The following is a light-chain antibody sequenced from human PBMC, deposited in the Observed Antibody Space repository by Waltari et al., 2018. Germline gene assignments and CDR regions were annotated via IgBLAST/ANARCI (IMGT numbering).Light chain of an antibody. J-gene: IGKJ2*01. Sequence: DIQVTQSPSTLSASVGDRVTITCRASHTISSGLAWYQEKAGKAPKSLIYKASFLESGVPSRFSGSGSGTEFTLTISSLQPDDFATYYCQVFETFGQGTKLEIK. V-gene: IGKV1-5*03. CDR1: HTISSG. CDR3: QVFET. CDR2: KAS.